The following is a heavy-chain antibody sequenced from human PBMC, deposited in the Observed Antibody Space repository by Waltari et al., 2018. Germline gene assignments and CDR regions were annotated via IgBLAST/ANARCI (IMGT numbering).Heavy chain of an antibody. CDR1: GGSIRSGPYY. CDR3: ARGVLGDLSPYFDY. D-gene: IGHD3-16*02. J-gene: IGHJ4*02. CDR2: IYYIGST. Sequence: QVQLQESGPGLVKPSQTLSLTCTVPGGSIRSGPYYWSWIRHHPGKGLEWIGYIYYIGSTYYNPSLESRITISLDTSKNQFSLKLSSVTAADTAVYYCARGVLGDLSPYFDYWGQGILVTVSS. V-gene: IGHV4-31*03.